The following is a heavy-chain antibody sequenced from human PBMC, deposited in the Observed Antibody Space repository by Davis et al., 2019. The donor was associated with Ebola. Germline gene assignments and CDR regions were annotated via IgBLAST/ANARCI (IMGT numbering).Heavy chain of an antibody. CDR3: ARAITMIVVVSYFDY. V-gene: IGHV1-18*04. Sequence: ASVKVSCKASGYIFTNYGITWVRQAPGQGLEWMGWINPHNGNTNYAQNVQGRVTMTTDTSTSTAYMEVGSLRSDDTAVYYCARAITMIVVVSYFDYWGQGTLVTVSS. D-gene: IGHD3-22*01. CDR1: GYIFTNYG. J-gene: IGHJ4*02. CDR2: INPHNGNT.